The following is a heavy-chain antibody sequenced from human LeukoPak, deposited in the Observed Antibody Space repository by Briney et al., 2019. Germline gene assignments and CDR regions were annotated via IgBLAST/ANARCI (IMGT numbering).Heavy chain of an antibody. Sequence: PSETLSLTCTVSGGSISSYSWSWIRQPAGKGLEWIGRIYTSGTTHDTPSLKSRVTISVDKSKNQRSLKLGSVTAADTAVYYCAKDKMDIGSDAFDIWGQGTMLTVSS. CDR3: AKDKMDIGSDAFDI. CDR1: GGSISSYS. V-gene: IGHV4-4*07. J-gene: IGHJ3*02. D-gene: IGHD1-14*01. CDR2: IYTSGTT.